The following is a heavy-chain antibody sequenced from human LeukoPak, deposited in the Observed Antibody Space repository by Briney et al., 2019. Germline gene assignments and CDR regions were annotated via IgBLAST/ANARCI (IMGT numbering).Heavy chain of an antibody. D-gene: IGHD6-6*01. CDR1: GGSISSYY. CDR3: AREGWDSSSSGFDY. V-gene: IGHV4-59*01. Sequence: SETLSLTCTVSGGSISSYYWSWIRQPPGKGLEWIGYIYCSGSTNYNPSLKSRVTISVDTSKNQFSLKLSSVTAADTAVYYCAREGWDSSSSGFDYWGQGTLVTVSS. CDR2: IYCSGST. J-gene: IGHJ4*02.